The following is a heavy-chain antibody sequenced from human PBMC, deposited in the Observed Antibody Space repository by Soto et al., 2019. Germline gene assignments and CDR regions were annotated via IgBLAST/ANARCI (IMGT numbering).Heavy chain of an antibody. CDR3: AIVHWYVILTGSLYYYGMDV. Sequence: ASVKVSCKASGYTFTSYGISWVRQAPGQGLEWMGWISAYNGNTNYAQKLQGRVTMTTDTSTSTAYMELRSLRSDDTAVYYCAIVHWYVILTGSLYYYGMDVWGQGTT. J-gene: IGHJ6*02. CDR2: ISAYNGNT. V-gene: IGHV1-18*01. CDR1: GYTFTSYG. D-gene: IGHD3-9*01.